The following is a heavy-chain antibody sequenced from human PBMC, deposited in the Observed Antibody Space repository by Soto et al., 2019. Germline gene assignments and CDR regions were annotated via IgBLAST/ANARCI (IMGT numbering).Heavy chain of an antibody. CDR2: LNHTGST. V-gene: IGHV4-34*01. Sequence: PETLCLTCAGSGGSFRGYYWSGFRQPPGKGLEWIGRLNHTGSTNYNPSLQSRVTISVGTSKNQFSLKLSAVTAADTAVYYCATRRSFDFSGPRIMVT. CDR1: GGSFRGYY. J-gene: IGHJ4*03. CDR3: ATRRSFDF.